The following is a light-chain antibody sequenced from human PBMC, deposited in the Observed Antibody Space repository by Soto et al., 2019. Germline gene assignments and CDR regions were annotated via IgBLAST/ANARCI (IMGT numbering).Light chain of an antibody. J-gene: IGKJ2*01. CDR3: QQRSTWLYT. Sequence: EILLAQSPATLSLSPGERATLSCKASQDVSISLAWYQQKPGHAPRLLIHDASNRATGVPARFSGSGSGRDFTLTITSLEPEDFAVYYCQQRSTWLYTFGHGTKLEV. CDR1: QDVSIS. V-gene: IGKV3-11*02. CDR2: DAS.